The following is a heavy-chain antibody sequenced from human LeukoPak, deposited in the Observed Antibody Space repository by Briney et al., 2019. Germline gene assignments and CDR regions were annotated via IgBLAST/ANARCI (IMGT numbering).Heavy chain of an antibody. CDR3: AKDISQQLAFWFDP. D-gene: IGHD6-13*01. CDR1: GFTFDDYA. CDR2: ISWNSGSI. Sequence: PGGSLRLSCAASGFTFDDYAMHWVRQAPGKGLEWVSGISWNSGSIGYADSVKGRFTISRDNAKNSLYLQMNSLRAEDTALYYCAKDISQQLAFWFDPWGQGTLVTVSS. J-gene: IGHJ5*02. V-gene: IGHV3-9*01.